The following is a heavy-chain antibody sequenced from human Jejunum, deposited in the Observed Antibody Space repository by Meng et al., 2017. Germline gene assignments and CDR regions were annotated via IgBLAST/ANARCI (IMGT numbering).Heavy chain of an antibody. Sequence: QVQLQESGPGLVKPSQTLSLTCTVSGASISGADYYWSWIRQPPGKGLEWIGTMYYTGTAYYNPSLKSRVTISVDTSENQSSLKLSSVTAADTAVYHCARHCGYRSGCHQYFDYWGQGILVTVSS. CDR2: MYYTGTA. CDR3: ARHCGYRSGCHQYFDY. CDR1: GASISGADYY. V-gene: IGHV4-39*01. D-gene: IGHD6-19*01. J-gene: IGHJ4*02.